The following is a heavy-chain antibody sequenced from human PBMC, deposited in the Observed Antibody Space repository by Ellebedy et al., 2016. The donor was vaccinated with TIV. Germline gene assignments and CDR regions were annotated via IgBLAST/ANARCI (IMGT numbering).Heavy chain of an antibody. CDR3: AREGGYSGYENFDY. J-gene: IGHJ4*02. D-gene: IGHD5-12*01. CDR2: ISTSGNNI. CDR1: GFTLSSYE. V-gene: IGHV3-48*03. Sequence: PGGSLRLSCAASGFTLSSYEMNWVRQVPGKGLEWVSYISTSGNNIHYADSVKGRFTISRDKAKNSLYLQMNSLRAEDTAVYYCAREGGYSGYENFDYWGQGTLVTVSS.